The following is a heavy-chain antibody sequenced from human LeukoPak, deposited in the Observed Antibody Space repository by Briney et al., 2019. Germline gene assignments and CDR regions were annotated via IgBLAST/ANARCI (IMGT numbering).Heavy chain of an antibody. V-gene: IGHV3-23*01. CDR3: AKDHDFWSGYSDY. Sequence: GGSLRLSCAASGFTFSAYAISWVRQATGKGLEWVSDISGNGGSTYYADSVKGRFTISRDNSKNTLYLQMNSLRAEDTAVYYCAKDHDFWSGYSDYWGQGTLVTVSS. D-gene: IGHD3-3*01. J-gene: IGHJ4*02. CDR1: GFTFSAYA. CDR2: ISGNGGST.